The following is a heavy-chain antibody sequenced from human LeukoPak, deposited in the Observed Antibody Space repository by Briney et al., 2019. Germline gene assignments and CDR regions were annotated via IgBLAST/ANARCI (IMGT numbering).Heavy chain of an antibody. CDR3: ASLRSSIAARPLYPDAFDI. CDR2: IYYSGST. D-gene: IGHD6-6*01. Sequence: PSETLSLTCTVSGGSISSSSYYWGWIRQPPGKGLEWIGSIYYSGSTYYNPSLKSRVTISVDTSKNQFSLKLSSVTAADTAVYYCASLRSSIAARPLYPDAFDIWGQGTMVTVSS. V-gene: IGHV4-39*01. CDR1: GGSISSSSYY. J-gene: IGHJ3*02.